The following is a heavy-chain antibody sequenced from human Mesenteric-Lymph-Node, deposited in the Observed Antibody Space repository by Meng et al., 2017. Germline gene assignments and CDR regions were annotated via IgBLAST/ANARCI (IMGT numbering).Heavy chain of an antibody. CDR2: INHSGRT. D-gene: IGHD2-21*02. J-gene: IGHJ4*02. CDR1: GGAFSGYY. V-gene: IGHV4-34*01. Sequence: QVQLQQWGAGLLKPSETLSLTGAGAGGAFSGYYWSWIRQPPGKGLEWIGEINHSGRTNYNPSLKSRVTISVDTSKNQFSLKVRSVTAADTAVYYCARYHLTFDYWGQGTLVTVSS. CDR3: ARYHLTFDY.